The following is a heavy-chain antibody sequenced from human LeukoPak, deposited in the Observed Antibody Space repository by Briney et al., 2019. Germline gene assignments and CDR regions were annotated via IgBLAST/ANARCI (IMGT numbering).Heavy chain of an antibody. Sequence: GASVKVSCKASGYTFTGYYMHWVRQAPGQGLEGMGWINPNSGGTNYAQKFQGRVTMTRDTSISTAYMELSRLRSDDTAVYYCARADYDFWSGYYDYWGQGTLVTVSS. D-gene: IGHD3-3*01. CDR2: INPNSGGT. V-gene: IGHV1-2*02. J-gene: IGHJ4*02. CDR3: ARADYDFWSGYYDY. CDR1: GYTFTGYY.